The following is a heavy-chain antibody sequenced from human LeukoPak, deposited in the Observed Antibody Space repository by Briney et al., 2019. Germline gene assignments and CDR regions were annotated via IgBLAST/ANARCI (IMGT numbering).Heavy chain of an antibody. CDR1: GFTFDDYA. D-gene: IGHD3-22*01. CDR2: ISWNSGSI. J-gene: IGHJ4*02. CDR3: AKDGGVGYYYDSSGYERGGFDY. Sequence: GGSLRLSCAASGFTFDDYAMHWVRQAPGKGLEWVSGISWNSGSIGYADSVKGRFTISRDNAKNSLYLQMNSLGAEDTALYYCAKDGGVGYYYDSSGYERGGFDYWGQGTLVTVSS. V-gene: IGHV3-9*01.